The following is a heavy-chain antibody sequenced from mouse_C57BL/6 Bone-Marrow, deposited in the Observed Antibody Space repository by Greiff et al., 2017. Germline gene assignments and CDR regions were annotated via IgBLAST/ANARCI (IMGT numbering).Heavy chain of an antibody. Sequence: QVQLQQPGAELVKPGASVKLSCKASGYTFTSYWMQWVKQRPGQGLEWIGEIDPSDSYTNYNQKFKGKATLTVDTSSSTAYMQFSSLASEDSAVYYCARMGENSSVDYWGQGTSVTVSS. CDR1: GYTFTSYW. CDR2: IDPSDSYT. D-gene: IGHD3-1*01. CDR3: ARMGENSSVDY. V-gene: IGHV1-50*01. J-gene: IGHJ4*01.